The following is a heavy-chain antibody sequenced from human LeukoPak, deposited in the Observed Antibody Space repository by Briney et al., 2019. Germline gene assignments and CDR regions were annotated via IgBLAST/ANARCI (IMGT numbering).Heavy chain of an antibody. CDR1: GFSFSTNG. J-gene: IGHJ6*02. V-gene: IGHV3-30*18. D-gene: IGHD2-2*01. Sequence: PGGSLRLSCAASGFSFSTNGMHWVRQTPGKGLDWVATTSYDASNKYYADSVRGRFTISRDNSKNTLYLQMNSLRPEDTAVYYCAKGSVPAPIGMDVWGQGTTVTVSS. CDR3: AKGSVPAPIGMDV. CDR2: TSYDASNK.